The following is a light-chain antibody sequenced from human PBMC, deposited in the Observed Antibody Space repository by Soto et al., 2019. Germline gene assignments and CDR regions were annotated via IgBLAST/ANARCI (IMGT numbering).Light chain of an antibody. V-gene: IGKV3-20*01. CDR1: QNVDSNY. Sequence: EIVLTLSPGTLSLSPGERATLSCRASQNVDSNYLAWYQQRPGQAPRIIIFGASGRAAGIPDRFTGSGSGTDFTLTISRLEPEDFAVYYCQQYVSSPWAFGQGTKVDIK. CDR2: GAS. CDR3: QQYVSSPWA. J-gene: IGKJ1*01.